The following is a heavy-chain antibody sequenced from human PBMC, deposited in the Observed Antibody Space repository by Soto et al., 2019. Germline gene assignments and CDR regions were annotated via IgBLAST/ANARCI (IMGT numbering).Heavy chain of an antibody. CDR3: AKHSPGYCSGGSRYRYFQH. CDR1: GGSISSYY. Sequence: PSETLSLTCTVSGGSISSYYWSWIRQPPGKGLEWIGYIYYSGSTNYNPSLKSRVTISVDTSKNQFSLKLSSVTAADTAVYYCAKHSPGYCSGGSRYRYFQHWGQGTLVTVSS. CDR2: IYYSGST. J-gene: IGHJ1*01. V-gene: IGHV4-59*08. D-gene: IGHD2-15*01.